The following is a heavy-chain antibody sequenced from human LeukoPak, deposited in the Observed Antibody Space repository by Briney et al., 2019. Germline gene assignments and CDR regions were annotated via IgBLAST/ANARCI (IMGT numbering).Heavy chain of an antibody. J-gene: IGHJ6*03. Sequence: SETLSLTCSVSGVSISSGSNYWGWIRQPPGKGLEWIGEINHSGSTNYNPSLKSRVTISVDTSKNQFSLKLSSVTAADTAVYYCASLQLWFGELYPRRRPNYYYYMDVWGKGTTVTISS. CDR2: INHSGST. CDR3: ASLQLWFGELYPRRRPNYYYYMDV. V-gene: IGHV4-39*07. D-gene: IGHD3-10*01. CDR1: GVSISSGSNY.